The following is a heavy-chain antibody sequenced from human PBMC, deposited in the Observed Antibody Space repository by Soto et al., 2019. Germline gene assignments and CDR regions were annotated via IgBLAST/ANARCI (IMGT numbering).Heavy chain of an antibody. Sequence: QVQLVESGGGVVQPGRSLRLSCAASGFTFSSYGMHWVRQAPGKGLEWVAVIWYDGSNKYYADSVKGRFTISRDNXKNTLYLQMNSLRAEDTAVYYCARGYGDYYYGMDVWGQGTTVTVSS. CDR3: ARGYGDYYYGMDV. CDR1: GFTFSSYG. J-gene: IGHJ6*02. D-gene: IGHD4-17*01. CDR2: IWYDGSNK. V-gene: IGHV3-33*01.